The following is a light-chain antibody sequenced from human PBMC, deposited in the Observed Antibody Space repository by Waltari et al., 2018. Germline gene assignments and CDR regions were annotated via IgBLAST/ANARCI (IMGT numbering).Light chain of an antibody. CDR3: QKYDRLPAT. V-gene: IGKV3-20*01. CDR2: GAS. CDR1: QSVSRC. Sequence: EIVLTQSPGTLSLSPGERGPLSGRASQSVSRCLAWYQQNPGPAPRLLIAGASTRATGIPDRFSGSGSGTDFSLTISRLEPEDFAVYYCQKYDRLPATFGQGTKVEIK. J-gene: IGKJ1*01.